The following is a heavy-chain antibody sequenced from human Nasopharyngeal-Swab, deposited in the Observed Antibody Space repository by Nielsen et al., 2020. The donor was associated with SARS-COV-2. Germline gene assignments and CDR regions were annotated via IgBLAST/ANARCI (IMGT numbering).Heavy chain of an antibody. Sequence: GSLRLSCTVSGGSISSYYWSWIRQPPGKGLEWIGYIYYSGSTSYNPSLKSRVTISVDTSKNQFSLKLSSVTAADTAVYYCARNPFEFDAFDIWGQGTMVTVSS. D-gene: IGHD3-16*01. V-gene: IGHV4-59*01. CDR1: GGSISSYY. J-gene: IGHJ3*02. CDR3: ARNPFEFDAFDI. CDR2: IYYSGST.